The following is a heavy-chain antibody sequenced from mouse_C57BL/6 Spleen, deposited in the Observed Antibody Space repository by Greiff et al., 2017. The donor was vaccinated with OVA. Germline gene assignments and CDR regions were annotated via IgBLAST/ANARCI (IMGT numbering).Heavy chain of an antibody. J-gene: IGHJ2*01. CDR3: ARGVGDYDGGGY. CDR2: IYPRSGNT. V-gene: IGHV1-81*01. CDR1: GYTFTSYG. Sequence: QVQLQQSGAELARPGASVKLSCKASGYTFTSYGISWVKQRTGQGLEWIGEIYPRSGNTYYNEKFKGKATLTADKSSSTAYMELRSLTSEDAAVYFGARGVGDYDGGGYWGQGTTRTVSA. D-gene: IGHD2-4*01.